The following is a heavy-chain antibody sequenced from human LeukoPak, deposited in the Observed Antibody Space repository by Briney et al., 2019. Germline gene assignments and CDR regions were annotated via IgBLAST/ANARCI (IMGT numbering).Heavy chain of an antibody. V-gene: IGHV1-69*04. CDR3: ARDQAPEFGGAIVPLDY. Sequence: ASVKVSCKASGGTFSSYAISWVRQAPGQGLEWMGRIIPILGIANYAQKFQGRVTITADKSTSTAYMELSSLRSEDTAVYYCARDQAPEFGGAIVPLDYWGQGTLVTVSS. J-gene: IGHJ4*02. CDR2: IIPILGIA. D-gene: IGHD3-16*02. CDR1: GGTFSSYA.